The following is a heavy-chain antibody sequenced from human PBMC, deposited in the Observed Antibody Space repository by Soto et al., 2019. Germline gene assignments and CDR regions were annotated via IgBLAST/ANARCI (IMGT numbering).Heavy chain of an antibody. CDR3: ARGRFVVVPAAIRKLRGWFDP. CDR1: GGSFSGYY. CDR2: INHGGST. D-gene: IGHD2-2*01. J-gene: IGHJ5*02. V-gene: IGHV4-34*01. Sequence: QVQLQQWGAGLLKPSETLSLTCAVYGGSFSGYYWSWIRQPPGKGLEWIGEINHGGSTNYNPSLKRRGTIAVDTSKNQVALKLSSVTAADTAVYYCARGRFVVVPAAIRKLRGWFDPWGQGTLVTVSS.